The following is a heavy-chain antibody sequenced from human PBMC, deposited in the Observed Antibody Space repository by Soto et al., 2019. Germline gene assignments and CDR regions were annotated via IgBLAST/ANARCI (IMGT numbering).Heavy chain of an antibody. V-gene: IGHV3-23*01. D-gene: IGHD6-19*01. Sequence: PXVSLRLSCVASGFTFSNYAMSWVRQAPGKGLEWVSAITGSGAHTYYADSVKGRVTISRDNSKNTLYLQMNSLRAEDTAVYYCAKVRLKIAVAAPDYWGQGTLVTVSS. CDR1: GFTFSNYA. CDR3: AKVRLKIAVAAPDY. CDR2: ITGSGAHT. J-gene: IGHJ4*02.